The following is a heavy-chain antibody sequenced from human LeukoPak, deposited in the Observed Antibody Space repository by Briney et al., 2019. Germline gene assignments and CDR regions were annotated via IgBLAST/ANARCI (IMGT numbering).Heavy chain of an antibody. V-gene: IGHV3-30*03. CDR3: ATDQVAAGDY. D-gene: IGHD6-13*01. J-gene: IGHJ4*02. Sequence: GGSLRLFCAASGFTFSNYGMHWVRQAPGKGLEWVAITSYDGGQNSYADFVKGRFTISRDNSKNTLYLQLNSLRPEDTGVYYCATDQVAAGDYWGQGTLVTVSS. CDR2: TSYDGGQN. CDR1: GFTFSNYG.